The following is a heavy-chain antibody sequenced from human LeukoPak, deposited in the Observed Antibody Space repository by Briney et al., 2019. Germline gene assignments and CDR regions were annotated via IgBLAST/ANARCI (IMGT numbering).Heavy chain of an antibody. CDR2: ISSNGGST. CDR1: GFTFSSYA. D-gene: IGHD1-26*01. V-gene: IGHV3-64*01. CDR3: ARGVGATKFDY. J-gene: IGHJ4*02. Sequence: GGSLRLSCAASGFTFSSYAMHWVRQAPGKGLEYVSAISSNGGSTYYANSVRGRFTISRDNSKNTLYLQMGSLRAEDMAVYYCARGVGATKFDYWGQGTLVTVSS.